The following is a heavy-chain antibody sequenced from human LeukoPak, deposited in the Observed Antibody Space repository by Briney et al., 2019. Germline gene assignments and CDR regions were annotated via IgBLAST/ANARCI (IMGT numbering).Heavy chain of an antibody. J-gene: IGHJ6*03. CDR2: IKQDGSEK. Sequence: RPGGSLRLSCVASGFTFSSYWMSWVRQAPGKGLEWVANIKQDGSEKYYVDSMEGRFTISRDNAKNTLYLQMNSLRAEDTAVYYCARGQAQQWLVSPWNYYYMDVWGKGTTVTISS. V-gene: IGHV3-7*01. CDR3: ARGQAQQWLVSPWNYYYMDV. CDR1: GFTFSSYW. D-gene: IGHD6-19*01.